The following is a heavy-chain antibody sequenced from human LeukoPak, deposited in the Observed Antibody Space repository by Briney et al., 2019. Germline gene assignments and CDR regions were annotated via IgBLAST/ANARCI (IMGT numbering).Heavy chain of an antibody. J-gene: IGHJ4*02. CDR1: GFTFSGSA. CDR2: IRSKANSYPT. D-gene: IGHD2-2*01. CDR3: TSGLYCSSTSCYEEGAFDY. V-gene: IGHV3-73*01. Sequence: GGSLRLSCAASGFTFSGSAMHWVRQASGKGLECVGRIRSKANSYPTAYAASVKGRFTISRDDSKNTAYLQMNSVKTEDTAVYYCTSGLYCSSTSCYEEGAFDYWGQGTLVTVSS.